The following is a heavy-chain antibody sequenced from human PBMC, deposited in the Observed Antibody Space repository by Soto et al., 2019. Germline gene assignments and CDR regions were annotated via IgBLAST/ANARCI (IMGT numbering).Heavy chain of an antibody. CDR1: GFKFSDAW. CDR2: ISSTTNYI. V-gene: IGHV3-21*06. J-gene: IGHJ4*02. Sequence: GGSLRLSCAASGFKFSDAWMSWVRQAPGKGLEWVSSISSTTNYIYYGDSMKGRFTISRDNAKNSLYLEMNSLRAEDTAVYYCARESEDLTSNFDYWGQGTLVTVSS. CDR3: ARESEDLTSNFDY.